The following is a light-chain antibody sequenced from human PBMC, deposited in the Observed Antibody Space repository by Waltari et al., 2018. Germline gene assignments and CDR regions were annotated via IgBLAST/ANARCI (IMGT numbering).Light chain of an antibody. CDR1: QSLLHSNGYNY. V-gene: IGKV2-28*01. CDR2: LGS. CDR3: MEALQSWT. Sequence: DIVMTQSPLSLPVTPGEPASISCRSSQSLLHSNGYNYLDWYLQKPGQSPQLLIYLGSNPASGVPYRFSGSGSGTDFTLKISRVEAEDVGVYYCMEALQSWTFGQGTKVEIK. J-gene: IGKJ1*01.